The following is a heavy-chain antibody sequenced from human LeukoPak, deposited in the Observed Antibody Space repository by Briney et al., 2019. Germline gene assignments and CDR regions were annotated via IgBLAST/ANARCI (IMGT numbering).Heavy chain of an antibody. CDR1: GGSISSTSYY. Sequence: ASETLSLTCTVSGGSISSTSYYWGWIRQPPGKGLEWIGSINHSGSTYYNPSLKSRVTISVDTSKNQFSLKLSSVTAADTAVYYCARRRYIVVVVAATQRWFDPWGQGTLVTVSS. V-gene: IGHV4-39*07. CDR3: ARRRYIVVVVAATQRWFDP. CDR2: INHSGST. J-gene: IGHJ5*02. D-gene: IGHD2-15*01.